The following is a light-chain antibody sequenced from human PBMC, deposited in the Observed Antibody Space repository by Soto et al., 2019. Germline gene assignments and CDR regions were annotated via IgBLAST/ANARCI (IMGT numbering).Light chain of an antibody. J-gene: IGKJ1*01. Sequence: EVVMTQSLATLSVSPGERATLSCRATQSVSSDLALYQQKPGQPPRLLIYGASTRATGVPARFSGSGSGTDCTLTISSLQSEDFAVFFCQQYSRWPPAFGQGTKVEIK. CDR3: QQYSRWPPA. CDR1: QSVSSD. CDR2: GAS. V-gene: IGKV3-15*01.